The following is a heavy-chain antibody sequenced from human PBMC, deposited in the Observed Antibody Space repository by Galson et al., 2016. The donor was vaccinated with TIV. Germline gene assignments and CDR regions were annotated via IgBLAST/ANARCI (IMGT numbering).Heavy chain of an antibody. Sequence: SLRLSCAASGFTFSRYYMHWVRQAPGKGLEWVAFVRYDGSHKNYADSVKGRFTISRDNSKYTLYLQMNSLRAEDTAVYYCAKGMAIFGVIPPWGGMDVWGQGTTVTVSS. CDR1: GFTFSRYY. V-gene: IGHV3-30*02. CDR2: VRYDGSHK. J-gene: IGHJ6*02. CDR3: AKGMAIFGVIPPWGGMDV. D-gene: IGHD3-3*01.